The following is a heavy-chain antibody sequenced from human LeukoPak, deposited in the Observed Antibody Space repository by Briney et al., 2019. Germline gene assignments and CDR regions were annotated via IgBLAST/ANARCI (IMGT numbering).Heavy chain of an antibody. CDR2: IYYSGST. Sequence: SETLSLTCTVSGGSISSGGYYWSWIRQHPGKGLEWIGYIYYSGSTYYNPSLKSRVTISVDTSKNQFSLKLSSVTAADTAVYYCARGVIVVVPAAIIPLGMDVWGQGTTVTVSS. J-gene: IGHJ6*02. CDR1: GGSISSGGYY. D-gene: IGHD2-2*01. V-gene: IGHV4-31*03. CDR3: ARGVIVVVPAAIIPLGMDV.